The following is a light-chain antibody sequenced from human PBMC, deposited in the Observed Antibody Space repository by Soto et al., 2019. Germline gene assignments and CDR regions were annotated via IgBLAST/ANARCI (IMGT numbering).Light chain of an antibody. CDR3: QSYDSSNVV. CDR1: SGGIDSNY. V-gene: IGLV6-57*01. CDR2: EDN. Sequence: NFMLTQPHSVSESPGKTVTISCTRSSGGIDSNYVQWYQQRPGSSPTTVIYEDNQRPSGVPDRFSGSIDSSSNSASLTISGLKTEDEADYYCQSYDSSNVVFGGGTKVTVL. J-gene: IGLJ2*01.